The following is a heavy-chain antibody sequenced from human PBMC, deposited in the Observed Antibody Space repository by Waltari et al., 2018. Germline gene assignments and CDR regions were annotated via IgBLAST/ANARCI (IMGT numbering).Heavy chain of an antibody. J-gene: IGHJ5*02. CDR1: GCLLSSGSSY. D-gene: IGHD3-3*01. Sequence: QVQLQESGPGLVKPSETLSLTCTVPGCLLSSGSSYWRWIRQPPGKGLEGIGYIYYSGSTNYNPSLKRRVTITVDTAKNQFSLKLSSVTAADTAVYYCARWFPQVFWSGYLFDPWGQGTLVTVSS. CDR2: IYYSGST. CDR3: ARWFPQVFWSGYLFDP. V-gene: IGHV4-61*01.